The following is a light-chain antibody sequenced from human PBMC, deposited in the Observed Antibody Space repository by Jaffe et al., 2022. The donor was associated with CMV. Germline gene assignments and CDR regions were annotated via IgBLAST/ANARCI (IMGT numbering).Light chain of an antibody. V-gene: IGKV1-39*01. CDR2: AAF. Sequence: DIQMTQSPSSLSASVGDRVTITCRASQNINYYVNWFQQKPGKAPKLLIYAAFSLESGVPSRFSGSGSGADFTLTINSLQPEDFATYFCQQSDSVPYTFGQGTKLEIK. CDR1: QNINYY. CDR3: QQSDSVPYT. J-gene: IGKJ2*01.